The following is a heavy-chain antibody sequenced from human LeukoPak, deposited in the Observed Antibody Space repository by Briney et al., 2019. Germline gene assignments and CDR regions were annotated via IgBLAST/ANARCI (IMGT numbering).Heavy chain of an antibody. CDR1: GFTFSSYA. CDR3: ARDLYCSSTSCYRGYFDY. D-gene: IGHD2-2*02. J-gene: IGHJ4*02. Sequence: PGGPLRLSCAASGFTFSSYAMHWVRQAPGKGLEWVAIISYDGSNKYYADSVKGRFTISRDNSKNTLYLQMNSLRAEDTAVYYCARDLYCSSTSCYRGYFDYWGQGTLVTVSS. CDR2: ISYDGSNK. V-gene: IGHV3-30-3*01.